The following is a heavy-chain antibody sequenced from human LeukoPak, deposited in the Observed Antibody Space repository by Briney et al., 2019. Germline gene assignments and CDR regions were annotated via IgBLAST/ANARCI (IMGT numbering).Heavy chain of an antibody. V-gene: IGHV4-59*08. CDR2: IYNGETT. J-gene: IGHJ4*02. D-gene: IGHD1-14*01. CDR1: GASVNEYY. CDR3: VHITGWPGLAF. Sequence: SETLSLTCVAFGASVNEYYWGWIRQPPGKALEWVGYIYNGETTSYKPSHSSRVSISADKSKNQFSLSVTSMTPRDPAMYHCVHITGWPGLAFWGQAVLVTV.